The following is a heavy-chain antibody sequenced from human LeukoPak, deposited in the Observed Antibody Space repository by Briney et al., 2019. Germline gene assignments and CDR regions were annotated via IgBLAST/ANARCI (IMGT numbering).Heavy chain of an antibody. CDR1: GGSFNYSY. CDR3: ARARCSGDSCYTGYY. V-gene: IGHV4-34*01. CDR2: INHSGST. J-gene: IGHJ4*02. Sequence: SETLSLTCAVSGGSFNYSYWNWIRQPPGRGLEWIGGINHSGSTNYNPSLKSRVTMSVDTSRNQISLKMSSVTAADTAVYFCARARCSGDSCYTGYYWGQGTLVTVSS. D-gene: IGHD2-15*01.